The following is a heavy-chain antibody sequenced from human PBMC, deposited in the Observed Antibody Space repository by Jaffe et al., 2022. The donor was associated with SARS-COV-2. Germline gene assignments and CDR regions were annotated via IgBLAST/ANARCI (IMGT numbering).Heavy chain of an antibody. J-gene: IGHJ4*02. V-gene: IGHV3-23*04. D-gene: IGHD4-17*01. CDR1: GFTLSTYA. CDR2: IDNSGVIT. CDR3: AKISTVTAQFDY. Sequence: EVQLVESGGGLVQPGGSLRLSCAASGFTLSTYAMGWVRQAPGKGLEWVSSIDNSGVITYYADSVRGRFTISRDNSKNTLYLEMNSLRAEDTAIYYCAKISTVTAQFDYWGQGTLVTVSP.